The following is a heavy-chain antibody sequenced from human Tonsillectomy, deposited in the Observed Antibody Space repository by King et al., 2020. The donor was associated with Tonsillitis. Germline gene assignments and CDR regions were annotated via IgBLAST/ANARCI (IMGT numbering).Heavy chain of an antibody. Sequence: VQLQESGPGLVKASQTLSLTCTVSGDSISSGTYYWSWIRQPAGKGLEWIGRIYTSGSAYYNPSLKSRVTMSVDTSKDQFSLKVISVTAADTAVYYCARVAVAGTGFYNYYDTDVWGKGTTVTVSS. V-gene: IGHV4-61*02. D-gene: IGHD6-19*01. J-gene: IGHJ6*03. CDR2: IYTSGSA. CDR1: GDSISSGTYY. CDR3: ARVAVAGTGFYNYYDTDV.